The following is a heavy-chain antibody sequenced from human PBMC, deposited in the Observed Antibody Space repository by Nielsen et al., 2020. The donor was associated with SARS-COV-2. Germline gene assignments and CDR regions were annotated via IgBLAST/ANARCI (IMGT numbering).Heavy chain of an antibody. Sequence: SVKVSCKSSGGTFSSNALSWVRQAPGQGLEWVGGIIPIFGTSHYAQKFQGRVTITADESRSTAYMELSSLKASDTAIYYCARHGNDFGGNDLDYWGQGTLVTVSS. J-gene: IGHJ4*02. CDR1: GGTFSSNA. V-gene: IGHV1-69*13. D-gene: IGHD4-23*01. CDR3: ARHGNDFGGNDLDY. CDR2: IIPIFGTS.